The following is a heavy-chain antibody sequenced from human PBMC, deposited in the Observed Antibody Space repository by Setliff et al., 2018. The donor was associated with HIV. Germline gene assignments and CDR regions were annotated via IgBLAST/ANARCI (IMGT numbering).Heavy chain of an antibody. CDR1: GLIFTNAW. Sequence: GSLRLSCAASGLIFTNAWMSWVRQVPGRGLEWVGRIKSKTDGGTTDYAAPVKGRFTISRDDSKNSLYLQMNSLKTEDTAVYYCARGRLLWSGSYYYYYMDVWGKGTTVTVSS. V-gene: IGHV3-15*01. D-gene: IGHD3-10*01. CDR2: IKSKTDGGTT. J-gene: IGHJ6*03. CDR3: ARGRLLWSGSYYYYYMDV.